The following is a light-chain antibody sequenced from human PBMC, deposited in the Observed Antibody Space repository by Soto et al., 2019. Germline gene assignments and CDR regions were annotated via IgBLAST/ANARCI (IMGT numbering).Light chain of an antibody. CDR2: YND. J-gene: IGLJ2*01. CDR1: NSNIGSNA. Sequence: QSVLTQPPSVSEAPRQRVTISCSGSNSNIGSNAVNWYQQLPGKAPKLLIYYNDLLPSGVSDRYSGSKSGTSASLAISGLQSEDEADYYCAAWDDSLNGVIFGGGTKVTVL. V-gene: IGLV1-36*01. CDR3: AAWDDSLNGVI.